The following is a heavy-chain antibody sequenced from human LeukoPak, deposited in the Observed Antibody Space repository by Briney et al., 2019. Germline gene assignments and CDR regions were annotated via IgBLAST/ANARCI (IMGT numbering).Heavy chain of an antibody. CDR1: GYTYTNHG. D-gene: IGHD6-13*01. CDR3: ARDPSNTSGWSPYFDY. Sequence: ASEKVSCKASGYTYTNHGITWVRQAPGQGLEWMGWISAYNRDTKYAQNFQGRVTFITESSTSTAYMELRSLRSDDTAVYYCARDPSNTSGWSPYFDYWGQGTLVTVSA. V-gene: IGHV1-18*04. CDR2: ISAYNRDT. J-gene: IGHJ4*02.